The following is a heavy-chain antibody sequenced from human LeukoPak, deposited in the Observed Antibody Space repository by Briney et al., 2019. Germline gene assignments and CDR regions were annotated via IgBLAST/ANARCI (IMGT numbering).Heavy chain of an antibody. V-gene: IGHV3-33*06. D-gene: IGHD3-3*01. CDR1: GFTFSSYG. CDR2: IWYDGSNK. CDR3: AKSYDFWSGLFY. J-gene: IGHJ4*02. Sequence: PGRSLRLSCAASGFTFSSYGMHWVRQAPGKGLEWVAVIWYDGSNKYYADSVKGRFTISRDNSKNTLYLQMNSLRAEDTAVYYCAKSYDFWSGLFYWGQGTLVTVSS.